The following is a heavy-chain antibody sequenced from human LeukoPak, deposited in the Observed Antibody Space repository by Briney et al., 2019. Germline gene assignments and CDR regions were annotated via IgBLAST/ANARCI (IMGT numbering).Heavy chain of an antibody. CDR1: GGTFSSYA. D-gene: IGHD2-15*01. Sequence: GASVKVSCKASGGTFSSYAISWVRQAPGQGLEWMGGIIPIFGTANYAQKFQGRVTITADESTSTAYMELSSVRSEDTAVYYCARDQGGYCSGGSCYSSWFDPWGQGTLVTVSS. V-gene: IGHV1-69*13. J-gene: IGHJ5*02. CDR2: IIPIFGTA. CDR3: ARDQGGYCSGGSCYSSWFDP.